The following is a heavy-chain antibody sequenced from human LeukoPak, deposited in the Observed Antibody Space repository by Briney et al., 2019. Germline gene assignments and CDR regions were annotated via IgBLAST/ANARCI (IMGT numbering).Heavy chain of an antibody. V-gene: IGHV3-21*01. CDR3: ARHSSGYETPYNWFDP. CDR2: ITSSSSYI. D-gene: IGHD5-12*01. CDR1: GFTFSTYN. Sequence: GGSLRLSCAASGFTFSTYNMNWVRQAPGKGLEWVSSITSSSSYIYYADSVKGRFTISKDNAKNTLYLQMNSLRAEDTAVYYCARHSSGYETPYNWFDPWGQGTLVTVSS. J-gene: IGHJ5*02.